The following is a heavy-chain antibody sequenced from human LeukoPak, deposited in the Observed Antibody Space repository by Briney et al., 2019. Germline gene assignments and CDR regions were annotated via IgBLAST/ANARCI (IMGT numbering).Heavy chain of an antibody. V-gene: IGHV4-39*07. Sequence: SETLSLTCTVSGGSISSSSYYWGWLRQPPGKGLEWIGSIYYSGGTYYNPSLKSRVTISVDTSKNQFSLKLSSVTAADTAVYYCARGHPDYGEDYWGQGTLVTVSS. D-gene: IGHD4-17*01. J-gene: IGHJ4*02. CDR1: GGSISSSSYY. CDR3: ARGHPDYGEDY. CDR2: IYYSGGT.